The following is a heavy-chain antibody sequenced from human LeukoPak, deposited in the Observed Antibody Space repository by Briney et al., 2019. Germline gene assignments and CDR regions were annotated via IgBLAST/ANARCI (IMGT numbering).Heavy chain of an antibody. D-gene: IGHD1-1*01. Sequence: GGSLRLSCAASGFTFSNAWMSWVRQAPGKGLEWVGRIKSKTDGGTTDYAAPVKGRFTISRDNSKNTLYLQMNSLRAEDMAVYYCVKRWTGTTIGQQDYWGQGTLVTVSS. CDR2: IKSKTDGGTT. CDR1: GFTFSNAW. CDR3: VKRWTGTTIGQQDY. J-gene: IGHJ4*02. V-gene: IGHV3-15*01.